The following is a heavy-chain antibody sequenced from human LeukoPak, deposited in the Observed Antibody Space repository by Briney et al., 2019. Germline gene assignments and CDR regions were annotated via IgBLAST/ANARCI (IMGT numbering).Heavy chain of an antibody. CDR1: GFIFSNYG. CDR2: LLFDGTHK. D-gene: IGHD3-9*01. V-gene: IGHV3-33*01. CDR3: ARDSYYDILTGYLRYFDY. Sequence: AGGSLRLSCAASGFIFSNYGMHWVRQAPGKGPEWVAALLFDGTHKYYVDSVKGRFTISRDNAKNSLYLQMNSLRAEDTAVYYCARDSYYDILTGYLRYFDYWGQGTLVTVSS. J-gene: IGHJ4*02.